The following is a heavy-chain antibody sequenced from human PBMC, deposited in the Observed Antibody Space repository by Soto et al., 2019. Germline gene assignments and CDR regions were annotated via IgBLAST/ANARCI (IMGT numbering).Heavy chain of an antibody. D-gene: IGHD3-3*02. CDR1: GVSISSSSYY. V-gene: IGHV4-39*01. Sequence: SETLSLTCTVSGVSISSSSYYWGWIRQPPGKGLEWSGSIYYSGSTYYNPSLKSRVTISVDTSKNQFSLKLSSVTAADTAVYYCASPKIAFYNWFDPWGQGTLVTVSS. J-gene: IGHJ5*02. CDR2: IYYSGST. CDR3: ASPKIAFYNWFDP.